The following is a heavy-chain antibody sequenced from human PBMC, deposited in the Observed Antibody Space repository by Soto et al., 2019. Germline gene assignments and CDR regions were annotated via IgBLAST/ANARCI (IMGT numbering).Heavy chain of an antibody. J-gene: IGHJ6*02. V-gene: IGHV1-2*04. CDR3: ARDHYDILTGYLDYYGMDV. Sequence: ASVKVSCKASGYTFTGYYMHWVRQAPGQGLEWMGWINPNSGGTNYAQKFQGWVTMTRDTSISTAYMELSRLRSDDTAVYYCARDHYDILTGYLDYYGMDVWGQGTTVTVSS. D-gene: IGHD3-9*01. CDR1: GYTFTGYY. CDR2: INPNSGGT.